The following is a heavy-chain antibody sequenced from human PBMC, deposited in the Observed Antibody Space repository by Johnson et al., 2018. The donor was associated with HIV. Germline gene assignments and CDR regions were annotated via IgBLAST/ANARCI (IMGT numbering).Heavy chain of an antibody. V-gene: IGHV3-20*04. CDR2: ITWNGGST. CDR3: ARVVGYKYGSAGDNDAFDI. Sequence: VQLVESGGGVVQPGRSLRLSCAASGFIFSDSYMSWIRQAPGKGLEWVSLITWNGGSTGYADSVKGRFTISRDNAKNSLYLQMNSLRAEDTALYYCARVVGYKYGSAGDNDAFDIWGQGTMVTVSS. J-gene: IGHJ3*02. CDR1: GFIFSDSY. D-gene: IGHD5-18*01.